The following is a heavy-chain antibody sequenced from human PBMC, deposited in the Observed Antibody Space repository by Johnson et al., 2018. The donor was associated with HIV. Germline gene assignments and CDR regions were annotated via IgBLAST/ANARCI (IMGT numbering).Heavy chain of an antibody. CDR3: ARESRYNFWSGYDAFDI. J-gene: IGHJ3*02. D-gene: IGHD3-3*01. CDR2: INSDGTIT. CDR1: GFTFISYW. V-gene: IGHV3-74*01. Sequence: VQLVESGGGLVQPGGSLRLSCAASGFTFISYWMHWVRQAPGKGLVWVSRINSDGTITSYADSVQGRFTLSRDNAKNTLYLQMNSLRAEDTAVYYCARESRYNFWSGYDAFDIWGQGTMVTVSS.